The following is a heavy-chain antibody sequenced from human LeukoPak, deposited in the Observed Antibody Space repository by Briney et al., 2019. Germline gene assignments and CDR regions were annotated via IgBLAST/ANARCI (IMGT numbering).Heavy chain of an antibody. D-gene: IGHD2-15*01. Sequence: ASVKVSCKASGYTFTSYYMHWVRQAPGQGLEWMGIIDPSGGSTSYAQKFQGRVTMTRDTSTSTVYMGLSSLRSEDTAVYYCARDHCSGGSCYPRFDYWGQGTLVTVSS. V-gene: IGHV1-46*01. CDR3: ARDHCSGGSCYPRFDY. CDR2: IDPSGGST. CDR1: GYTFTSYY. J-gene: IGHJ4*02.